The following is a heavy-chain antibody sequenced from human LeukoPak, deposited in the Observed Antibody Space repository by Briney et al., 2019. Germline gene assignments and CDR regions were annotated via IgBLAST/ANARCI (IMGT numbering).Heavy chain of an antibody. Sequence: GGSLRLSCAASGFTFSSYGMHWVRQAPGKGLEWVAVIWYDGSNKYYADSVKGRFTISRDNSKNTLHLQMNSLRAEDSAVYYCAAQWLVLGAFDIWGQGTMVTVS. D-gene: IGHD6-19*01. J-gene: IGHJ3*02. V-gene: IGHV3-33*01. CDR2: IWYDGSNK. CDR3: AAQWLVLGAFDI. CDR1: GFTFSSYG.